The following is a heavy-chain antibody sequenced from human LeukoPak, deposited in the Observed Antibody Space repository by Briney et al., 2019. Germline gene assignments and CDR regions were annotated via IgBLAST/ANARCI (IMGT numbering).Heavy chain of an antibody. V-gene: IGHV1-8*01. CDR2: MNPNSGNT. CDR3: ARSYIAVAGTRYYYYYYMDV. CDR1: GYTFTSYD. D-gene: IGHD6-19*01. Sequence: ASVKVSCKASGYTFTSYDINWVRQATGQGLEWMGWMNPNSGNTGYAQKFQGRVTMTRNTSISTAYMELSSLRSEDTAVYYCARSYIAVAGTRYYYYYYMDVWGKGTTVTVSS. J-gene: IGHJ6*03.